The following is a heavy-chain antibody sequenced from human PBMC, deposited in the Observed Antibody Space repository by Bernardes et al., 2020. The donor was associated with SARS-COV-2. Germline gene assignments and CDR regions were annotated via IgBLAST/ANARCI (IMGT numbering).Heavy chain of an antibody. CDR3: ARSAGMDV. V-gene: IGHV3-7*03. J-gene: IGHJ6*02. CDR1: GFDFSDYW. Sequence: GGSLRLSCAGSGFDFSDYWMTWVRQAPGKGLEWVANIKRAGSETYYVDSVKGRFTISRDNAKNLVFLQMNSLRAEDTAVFYCARSAGMDVWGQGTMVTVSS. CDR2: IKRAGSET.